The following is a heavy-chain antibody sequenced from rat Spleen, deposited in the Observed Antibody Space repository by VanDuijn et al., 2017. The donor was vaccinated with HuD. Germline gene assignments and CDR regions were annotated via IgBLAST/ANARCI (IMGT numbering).Heavy chain of an antibody. J-gene: IGHJ1*01. Sequence: EVQLVESGGGLVQPGRSLKLSCAASGFTFSNFGMHWIRQAPTKGLEWVASISPSGGSTYYRDSVKGRFTISRDNVKSTLYLQMNSLRSEDTATYYCTREETLYWYFDFWGPGTMVTVSS. CDR3: TREETLYWYFDF. D-gene: IGHD3-4*01. CDR1: GFTFSNFG. V-gene: IGHV5-19*01. CDR2: ISPSGGST.